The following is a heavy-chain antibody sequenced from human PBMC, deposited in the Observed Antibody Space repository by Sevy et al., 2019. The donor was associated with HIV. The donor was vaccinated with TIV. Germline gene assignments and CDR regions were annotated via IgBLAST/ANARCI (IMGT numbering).Heavy chain of an antibody. Sequence: ASVKVSCKASGGTFSSYAISWVRQAPGQGLEWMGGIIPIFGTANCAQKFQGRVTITADKSTSTAYMELSSLRSEDTAVYYCARARADYDYVWGSYRYDNWFDPWGQGTLVTVSS. CDR1: GGTFSSYA. D-gene: IGHD3-16*02. CDR3: ARARADYDYVWGSYRYDNWFDP. V-gene: IGHV1-69*06. CDR2: IIPIFGTA. J-gene: IGHJ5*02.